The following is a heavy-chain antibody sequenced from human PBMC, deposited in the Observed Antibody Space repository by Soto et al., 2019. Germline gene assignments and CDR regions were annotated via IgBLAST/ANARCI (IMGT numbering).Heavy chain of an antibody. D-gene: IGHD5-12*01. CDR3: ARDGYGGYSGYDLSPYYFDY. V-gene: IGHV1-69*04. Sequence: SVKVSCKASGGTFSSYTISWVRQAPGQGLEWMGRIIPILGIANYAQKFQGRVTITADKSTSTAYMELSSLRSEDTAVYYCARDGYGGYSGYDLSPYYFDYWGQGTLVTVSS. CDR1: GGTFSSYT. CDR2: IIPILGIA. J-gene: IGHJ4*02.